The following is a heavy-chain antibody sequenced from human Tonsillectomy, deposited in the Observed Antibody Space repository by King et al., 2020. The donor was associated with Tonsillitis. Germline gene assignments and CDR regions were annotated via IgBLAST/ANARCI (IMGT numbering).Heavy chain of an antibody. D-gene: IGHD6-6*01. CDR2: INPNSGGT. J-gene: IGHJ4*02. Sequence: QVQLVQSGTEVKKPGASVKLSCKASGYTFTDNYMHWVRQAPGQGLEWMGWINPNSGGTNYAQRFQGRVTMTRDTSITTAYMELSRLRSDDTAVYYCARTGGKIPGRPGYLYWGQGTLVTVSS. CDR3: ARTGGKIPGRPGYLY. V-gene: IGHV1-2*02. CDR1: GYTFTDNY.